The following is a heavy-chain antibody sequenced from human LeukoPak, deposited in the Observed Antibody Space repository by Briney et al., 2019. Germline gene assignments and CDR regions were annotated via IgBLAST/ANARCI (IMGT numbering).Heavy chain of an antibody. J-gene: IGHJ6*02. D-gene: IGHD6-19*01. CDR2: IYTSGST. CDR3: ARDRSYSSGWYDYYGMDV. CDR1: GGSISSYY. V-gene: IGHV4-4*07. Sequence: SETLSLTCTVSGGSISSYYWSWIRQPAGKGLEWIGRIYTSGSTNYSPSLKSRVTMSVDTSKNQFSLKLSSVTAADTAVYYCARDRSYSSGWYDYYGMDVWGQGTTVTVSS.